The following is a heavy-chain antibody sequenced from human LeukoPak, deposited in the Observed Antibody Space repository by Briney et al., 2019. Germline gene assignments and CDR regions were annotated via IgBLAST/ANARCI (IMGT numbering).Heavy chain of an antibody. CDR3: VRGPYALY. J-gene: IGHJ4*02. CDR2: IKQDGSEK. Sequence: GGSLRLSCEASGFTFSDYWLSRVRQAPGKGLEWVANIKQDGSEKNYVDSVKGRFTISRDNAKNSLYLQMNSLRAEDTAVYYCVRGPYALYWGQGTLVSVSS. D-gene: IGHD2-2*01. V-gene: IGHV3-7*01. CDR1: GFTFSDYW.